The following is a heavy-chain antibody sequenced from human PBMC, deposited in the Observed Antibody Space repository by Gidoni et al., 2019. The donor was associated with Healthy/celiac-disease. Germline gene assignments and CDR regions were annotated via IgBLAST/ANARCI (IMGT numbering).Heavy chain of an antibody. J-gene: IGHJ4*02. CDR3: ARDRTPDSSGWYYY. CDR2: SGST. D-gene: IGHD6-19*01. V-gene: IGHV4-39*02. Sequence: SGSTYYNPSLKSRVTISVDTSKNQFSLKLSSVTAADTAVYYCARDRTPDSSGWYYYWGQGTLVTVSS.